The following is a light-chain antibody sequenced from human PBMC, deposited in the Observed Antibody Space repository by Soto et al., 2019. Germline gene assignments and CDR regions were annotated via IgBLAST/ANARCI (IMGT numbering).Light chain of an antibody. CDR2: GAS. Sequence: VLPQSPDTLSLSPGDRATLSCRASQSVRSTFLAWYQQKPGQAPRLLIYGASNRAAGIPERFSGSASGTEFTLTISRLEPDDSAVYYCQQYYSTPWTFGQGTQVEIK. CDR1: QSVRSTF. J-gene: IGKJ1*01. V-gene: IGKV3-20*01. CDR3: QQYYSTPWT.